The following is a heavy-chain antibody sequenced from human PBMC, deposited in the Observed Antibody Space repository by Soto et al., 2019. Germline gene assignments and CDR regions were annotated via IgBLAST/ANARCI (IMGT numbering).Heavy chain of an antibody. CDR3: ASEGRITIFGVASISWFDP. V-gene: IGHV1-69*13. Sequence: GASVKVSCKASGGTFSSYAISWVRQAPGQGLEWMGGIIPIFGTANYAQKFQGRVTITADESTSTAYMELSSLRSEDTAVHYCASEGRITIFGVASISWFDPWGQGTLVTVSS. CDR2: IIPIFGTA. J-gene: IGHJ5*02. D-gene: IGHD3-3*01. CDR1: GGTFSSYA.